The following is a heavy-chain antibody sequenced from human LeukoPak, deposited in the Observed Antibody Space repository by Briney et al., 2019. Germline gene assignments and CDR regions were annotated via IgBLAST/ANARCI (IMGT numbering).Heavy chain of an antibody. J-gene: IGHJ4*02. D-gene: IGHD3-22*01. CDR1: GGTFSGYY. CDR3: ARKGSNKNYYDSSGYYYPFDY. V-gene: IGHV4-34*01. Sequence: PSETLSLTCAVYGGTFSGYYWSWIRQPPGKGLEWIGEINHSGSTNYNPSLKSRVTISVDTSKNQFSLKLNSVTAADTAVYYCARKGSNKNYYDSSGYYYPFDYWGQGTLVTVSS. CDR2: INHSGST.